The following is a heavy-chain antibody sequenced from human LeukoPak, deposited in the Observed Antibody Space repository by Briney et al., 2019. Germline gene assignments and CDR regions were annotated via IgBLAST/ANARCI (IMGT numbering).Heavy chain of an antibody. V-gene: IGHV1-2*02. CDR3: ARGGATYDILTGYYNY. J-gene: IGHJ4*02. CDR2: INPNSGGT. D-gene: IGHD3-9*01. Sequence: EASVKVSCKASGYTFTGYYMHWVRQAPGQGLEWMGWINPNSGGTNYAQKFQGRVTMTRDTSISTAYMELSRLRSDDTAVYYCARGGATYDILTGYYNYWGQGTLVTVSS. CDR1: GYTFTGYY.